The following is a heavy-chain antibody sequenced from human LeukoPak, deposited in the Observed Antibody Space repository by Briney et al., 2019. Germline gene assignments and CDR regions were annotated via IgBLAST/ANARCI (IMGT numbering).Heavy chain of an antibody. J-gene: IGHJ2*01. CDR3: ARHVGHYDGSGYYYDWYFDL. D-gene: IGHD3-22*01. Sequence: SETLSLTCIDSGGYISSSFWSWIRQPPGKGLEWIGNIHDSGSTNFSPSLKSRVTISVDTPKNQFSLKLSSVTAADTAVYYCARHVGHYDGSGYYYDWYFDLWGRGTLVTVSS. CDR2: IHDSGST. V-gene: IGHV4-59*08. CDR1: GGYISSSF.